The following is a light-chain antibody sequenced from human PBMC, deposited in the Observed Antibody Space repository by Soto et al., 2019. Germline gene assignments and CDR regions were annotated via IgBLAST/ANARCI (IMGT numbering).Light chain of an antibody. J-gene: IGKJ2*01. CDR2: GAS. Sequence: EIVMTQSPATLSVSPGERATLSCRASQSVSSNLAWYQQKPGQAPRLLIYGASTRATGIPARFSGSGSGTEFTLTISSLHSEDFAVYYCQQYNNWNTFGQGTKLEIK. CDR1: QSVSSN. CDR3: QQYNNWNT. V-gene: IGKV3-15*01.